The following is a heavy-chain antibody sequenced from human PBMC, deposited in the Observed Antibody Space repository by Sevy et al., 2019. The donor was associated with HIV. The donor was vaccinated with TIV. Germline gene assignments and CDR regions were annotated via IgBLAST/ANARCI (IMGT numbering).Heavy chain of an antibody. CDR3: AKDTMSYYDTSGDYGGYFDS. CDR2: INSRSTDI. CDR1: GFTFSSFS. J-gene: IGHJ4*02. V-gene: IGHV3-21*04. Sequence: GGSLRLSCTASGFTFSSFSMSWVRQAPGKGLEWVASINSRSTDIYHAHPVKGRFTISRDNAKNSLYLQMNSLRAEDTAFYYCAKDTMSYYDTSGDYGGYFDSWGQGILVTVSS. D-gene: IGHD3-22*01.